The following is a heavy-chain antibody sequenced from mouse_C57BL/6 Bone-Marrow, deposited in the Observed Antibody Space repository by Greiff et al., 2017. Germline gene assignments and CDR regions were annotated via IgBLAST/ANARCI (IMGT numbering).Heavy chain of an antibody. Sequence: QVQLQQSGAELMKPGASVKLSCKATGYTFTGYWIEWVKQRPGHGLEWIGEILPGSGSTNYNEKFKGKATFTADTSSNPAYMQLSSLTTADSAIYYCLCSSGPYAMDYWGQGTSVTVSS. CDR2: ILPGSGST. J-gene: IGHJ4*01. D-gene: IGHD3-2*02. V-gene: IGHV1-9*01. CDR3: LCSSGPYAMDY. CDR1: GYTFTGYW.